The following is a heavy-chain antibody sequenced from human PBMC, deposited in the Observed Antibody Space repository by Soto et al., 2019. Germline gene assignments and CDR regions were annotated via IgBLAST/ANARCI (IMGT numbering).Heavy chain of an antibody. Sequence: QAGGSLRLSCAASGFTFSSYGMHWVRQAPGKGLEWVAVISYDGSNKYYADSVKGRFTISRDNSKNTLYLQMNSLRAEDTAVYYCAKDANWIQLWYYFDYWGQGTLVTVSS. CDR1: GFTFSSYG. CDR3: AKDANWIQLWYYFDY. V-gene: IGHV3-30*18. J-gene: IGHJ4*02. D-gene: IGHD5-18*01. CDR2: ISYDGSNK.